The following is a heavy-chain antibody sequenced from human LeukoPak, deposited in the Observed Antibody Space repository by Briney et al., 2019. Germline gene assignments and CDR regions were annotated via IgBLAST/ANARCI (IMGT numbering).Heavy chain of an antibody. CDR2: MYTTGTT. Sequence: SETLSLTCTVSGGSMDSYHWSWIRQPAGKELEWIGHMYTTGTTRYKSALKSRVSMSIDTSTNQFSLKLSSVTAADTAVYYCARGTMRWSGYHYLSLLDYMDVWGKGTTVTVSS. D-gene: IGHD3-3*01. J-gene: IGHJ6*03. CDR1: GGSMDSYH. V-gene: IGHV4-4*07. CDR3: ARGTMRWSGYHYLSLLDYMDV.